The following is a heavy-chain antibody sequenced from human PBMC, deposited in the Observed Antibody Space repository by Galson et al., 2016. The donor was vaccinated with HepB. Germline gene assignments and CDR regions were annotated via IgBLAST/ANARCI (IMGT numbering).Heavy chain of an antibody. V-gene: IGHV3-21*01. D-gene: IGHD3-3*01. CDR2: ISSGSRDI. Sequence: SLRLSCAASGFTFSSYWMGWVRQAPGKGLEWVSSISSGSRDIYYADSVKGRFTISRDNAKNSLYLQMNSLRAEDTAVYCCARDRSNYDFWSGYMPDYYFDYWGQGTLVTVSS. J-gene: IGHJ4*02. CDR3: ARDRSNYDFWSGYMPDYYFDY. CDR1: GFTFSSYW.